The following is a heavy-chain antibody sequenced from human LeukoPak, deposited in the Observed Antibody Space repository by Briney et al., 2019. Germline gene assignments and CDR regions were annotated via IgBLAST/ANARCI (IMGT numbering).Heavy chain of an antibody. J-gene: IGHJ6*02. CDR1: GYTFTDYY. Sequence: GASVKVSCKASGYTFTDYYMHWVRQAPGQGLEWMGRINPNSGGTNYARKFQGRVTMTRDTSISTAYMELSRLRSDDTAVYYCARDLEGYFDWLENYGMDVWGQGTTVTVSS. V-gene: IGHV1-2*02. D-gene: IGHD3-9*01. CDR2: INPNSGGT. CDR3: ARDLEGYFDWLENYGMDV.